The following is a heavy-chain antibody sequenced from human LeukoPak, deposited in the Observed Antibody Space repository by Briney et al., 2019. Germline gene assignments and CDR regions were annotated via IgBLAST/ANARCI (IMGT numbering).Heavy chain of an antibody. CDR2: INQGGSEK. Sequence: GGSLRLSCAPSGFTFSSYCMGWVRQAPGKGLEWLANINQGGSEKYYADHVKGRFTISTDNAKNSLFIQMNSLTADDTAVYYCVRDVGDLWGQGTLVTVSS. J-gene: IGHJ4*02. D-gene: IGHD2-21*02. V-gene: IGHV3-7*01. CDR3: VRDVGDL. CDR1: GFTFSSYC.